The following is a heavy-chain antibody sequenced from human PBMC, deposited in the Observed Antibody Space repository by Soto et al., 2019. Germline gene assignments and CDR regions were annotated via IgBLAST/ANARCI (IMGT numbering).Heavy chain of an antibody. V-gene: IGHV3-23*01. CDR2: ISGSGGST. J-gene: IGHJ6*02. CDR3: ARGGYCISTSCPGGYYYYGMEV. D-gene: IGHD2-2*01. Sequence: PGGSLRLSCAASGFTFSSYAISSVRQSPGKGLEWVSAISGSGGSTYYADSVKGRFTISRDNSKNTLYLQMNSLRAEDTAVYYCARGGYCISTSCPGGYYYYGMEVWGQGTTVTVSS. CDR1: GFTFSSYA.